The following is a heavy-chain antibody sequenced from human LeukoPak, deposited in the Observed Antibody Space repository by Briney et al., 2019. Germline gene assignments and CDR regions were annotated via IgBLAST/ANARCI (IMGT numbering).Heavy chain of an antibody. Sequence: SETLSLTCTVSGGSISSYYWVWIRQPPGKGLEWIGNIYYSGSTYYNPSLKSRVTISVDTSKNQFSLKLSSVTAADTAVYYCARRHSGSYYFDFWGQGTLVTVSS. CDR3: ARRHSGSYYFDF. D-gene: IGHD1-26*01. CDR2: IYYSGST. V-gene: IGHV4-39*01. CDR1: GGSISSYY. J-gene: IGHJ4*02.